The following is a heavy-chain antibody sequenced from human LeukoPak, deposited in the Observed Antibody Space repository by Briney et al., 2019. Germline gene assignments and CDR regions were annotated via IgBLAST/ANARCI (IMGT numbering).Heavy chain of an antibody. J-gene: IGHJ4*02. CDR3: AFLYGSGSPRGY. V-gene: IGHV3-74*01. D-gene: IGHD3-10*01. CDR2: INTDGSST. CDR1: GFTFSSYW. Sequence: GGSVRLSCAASGFTFSSYWMHWVRQAPGKGLVWVSRINTDGSSTSYADSVKGRFTISRDNAKNTLYLQMNSLRAEDTAVYYCAFLYGSGSPRGYWGQGTLVTVSS.